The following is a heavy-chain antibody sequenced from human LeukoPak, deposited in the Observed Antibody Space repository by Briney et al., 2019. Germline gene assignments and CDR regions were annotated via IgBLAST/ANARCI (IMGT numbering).Heavy chain of an antibody. CDR2: ISSSGSTI. J-gene: IGHJ4*02. V-gene: IGHV3-48*03. CDR1: GFTFSSYE. Sequence: GGSLRLSCAASGFTFSSYEMNWVRQAPGKGLEWVSYISSSGSTIYYADSVKGRFSISRDNANNSVYLQMNNLRAEDTAVYYCAAVIDYWGQGTLVTVSS. CDR3: AAVIDY.